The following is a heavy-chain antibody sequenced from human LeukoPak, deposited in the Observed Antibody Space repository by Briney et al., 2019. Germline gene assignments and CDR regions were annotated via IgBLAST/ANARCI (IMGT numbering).Heavy chain of an antibody. CDR1: GDSISSSNYY. CDR3: ARAILWYGSGSYSYFDY. Sequence: SETLSLTCTVSGDSISSSNYYWGWIRQPPGKGLEWIGTIYYSGSTYYNPSLKSRVTISEDTSKNQFSLKLSSVTAADTAVYYCARAILWYGSGSYSYFDYWGQGTLVTVSS. CDR2: IYYSGST. V-gene: IGHV4-39*07. D-gene: IGHD3-10*01. J-gene: IGHJ4*02.